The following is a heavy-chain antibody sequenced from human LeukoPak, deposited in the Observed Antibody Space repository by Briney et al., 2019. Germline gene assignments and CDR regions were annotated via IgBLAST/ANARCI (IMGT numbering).Heavy chain of an antibody. V-gene: IGHV1-8*01. CDR3: ARGRLVDCSSTSCYLDVVGPHVN. Sequence: ASVKVSRKASGYTFTSYDINWVRQATGQGLEWMGWMNPNSGNTGYAQKFQGRVTMTRNTSISTAYMELSSLRSEDTAVYYCARGRLVDCSSTSCYLDVVGPHVNWGQGTLVTVSS. CDR2: MNPNSGNT. CDR1: GYTFTSYD. J-gene: IGHJ4*02. D-gene: IGHD2-2*01.